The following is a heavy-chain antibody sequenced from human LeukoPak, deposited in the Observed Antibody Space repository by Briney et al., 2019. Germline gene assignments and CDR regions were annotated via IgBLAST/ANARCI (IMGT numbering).Heavy chain of an antibody. J-gene: IGHJ4*02. CDR3: ARDHSSIAEAGTTPFDF. D-gene: IGHD2-2*01. V-gene: IGHV3-11*04. Sequence: GGSLRLSCAASGFTSSDYYMSWIRQAPGKGLEWVSYISSSGSTIYYADSVKGRFTISRDNAKNSLYLQVSSLRAEDTAVYYCARDHSSIAEAGTTPFDFWGQGTLVTVSS. CDR2: ISSSGSTI. CDR1: GFTSSDYY.